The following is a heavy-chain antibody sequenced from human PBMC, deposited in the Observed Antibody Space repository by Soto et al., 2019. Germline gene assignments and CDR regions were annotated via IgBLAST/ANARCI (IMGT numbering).Heavy chain of an antibody. D-gene: IGHD2-15*01. J-gene: IGHJ4*02. CDR2: INSSGGST. CDR1: GYTFTSYY. Sequence: QVQLVQSGAEVKNPGASVKVSCKASGYTFTSYYMHWVRQAPGQGLEWMGIINSSGGSTSYALNFQGRVTMTRDTSTSTLYMELSSLSSDDTAVYYCARGRCSGGRCYFDFWGQGTLVTVSS. V-gene: IGHV1-46*01. CDR3: ARGRCSGGRCYFDF.